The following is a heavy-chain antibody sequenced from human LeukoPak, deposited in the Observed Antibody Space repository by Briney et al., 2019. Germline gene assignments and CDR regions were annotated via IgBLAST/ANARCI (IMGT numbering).Heavy chain of an antibody. Sequence: GGSLRLCCAVSGFPFSNSWMYWVRQAAGKGLEGVANIKKDGSGISYVDSVKGRFIISRDNARNSPYLQMNSLRVEDTAVYFCAGGSSMEVWGKGTAVTVSS. CDR1: GFPFSNSW. CDR2: IKKDGSGI. V-gene: IGHV3-7*03. D-gene: IGHD1-26*01. J-gene: IGHJ6*04. CDR3: AGGSSMEV.